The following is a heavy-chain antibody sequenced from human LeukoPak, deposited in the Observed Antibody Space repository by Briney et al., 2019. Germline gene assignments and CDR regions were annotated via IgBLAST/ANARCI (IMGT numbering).Heavy chain of an antibody. CDR1: GFTFSSYA. D-gene: IGHD2-21*02. CDR3: AGVVTAIPNWFDP. CDR2: ISGSGGST. V-gene: IGHV3-23*01. J-gene: IGHJ5*02. Sequence: PGGSLRLSCAASGFTFSSYAMSWVRQAPGKGLEWVSAISGSGGSTYYADSVKGRFTISRDNSKNTLYLQINSLRAEDTAVYYCAGVVTAIPNWFDPWGQGTLVTVSS.